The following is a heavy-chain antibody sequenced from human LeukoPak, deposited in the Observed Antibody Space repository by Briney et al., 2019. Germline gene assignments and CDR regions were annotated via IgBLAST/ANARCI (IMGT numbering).Heavy chain of an antibody. CDR1: GFTFSSYE. CDR2: ISGSGSTI. J-gene: IGHJ4*02. CDR3: ASGVIIATAGSLDY. V-gene: IGHV3-48*03. Sequence: GGSLRLSCAASGFTFSSYEMNWVRQAPGKGLEWVSYISGSGSTIYYADSVKGRFTISRDNAKNSLYLQMNSLRAEDTAVYYCASGVIIATAGSLDYWGQGTLVTVSS. D-gene: IGHD6-13*01.